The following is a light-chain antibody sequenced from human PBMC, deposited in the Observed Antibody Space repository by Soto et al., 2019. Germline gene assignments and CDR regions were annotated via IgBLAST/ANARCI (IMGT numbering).Light chain of an antibody. V-gene: IGLV2-14*01. CDR1: ISDVGGYNY. Sequence: HSPLSQPASLSGSPGQPSTISCTGTISDVGGYNYVSWYQQHPGKAPKLMIYEVSNRPSGVSNRFSGSKSGNTASLTISGLQAEDEADYYCSSYTSSSTNVFGTGTKVNVL. CDR2: EVS. J-gene: IGLJ1*01. CDR3: SSYTSSSTNV.